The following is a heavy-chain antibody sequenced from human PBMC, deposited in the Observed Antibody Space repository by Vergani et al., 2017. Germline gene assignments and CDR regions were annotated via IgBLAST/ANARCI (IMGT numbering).Heavy chain of an antibody. CDR3: ASIARAPTRRNPPPDY. V-gene: IGHV4-30-4*01. CDR2: IFHDGST. CDR1: GDSINSPNYY. D-gene: IGHD3-16*02. Sequence: QMQLQESGPGLVKPSQTLSLTCTVSGDSINSPNYYWTWIRQPPGKGLEWIGYIFHDGSTYYDPSLKSRVIMSIDTSKNQFSLQLTSVTAADSALYFCASIARAPTRRNPPPDYWGQGILVTVSS. J-gene: IGHJ4*02.